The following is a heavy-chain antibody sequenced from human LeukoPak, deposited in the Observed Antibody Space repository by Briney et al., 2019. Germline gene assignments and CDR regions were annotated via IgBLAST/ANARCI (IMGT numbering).Heavy chain of an antibody. V-gene: IGHV3-23*01. CDR3: AKLPYYYDSSGYYTEDY. D-gene: IGHD3-22*01. CDR1: GFTFSSYA. Sequence: GGSLRLSCTASGFTFSSYAMSWVRQAPGKGLEWVSTIGDSGGSTYYADSVKGRFTISRDNSKSTLYLQINSLRAEDTAVYYCAKLPYYYDSSGYYTEDYWGQGTLVTVSS. CDR2: IGDSGGST. J-gene: IGHJ4*02.